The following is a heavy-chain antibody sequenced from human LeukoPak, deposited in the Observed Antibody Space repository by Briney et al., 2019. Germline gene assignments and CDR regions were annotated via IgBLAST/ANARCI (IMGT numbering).Heavy chain of an antibody. CDR1: GGTISSSSYY. J-gene: IGHJ5*02. Sequence: SETLSLTCTVSGGTISSSSYYWGWLRQPPGKGLEWIGSIYYSGSTYNNRSLKRRLTISIDTSKNQFSLRLSSVTAADTAVYYCTREVEGYSYASGRFLHFDPWGQGTLVTASS. CDR3: TREVEGYSYASGRFLHFDP. CDR2: IYYSGST. V-gene: IGHV4-39*07. D-gene: IGHD3-10*01.